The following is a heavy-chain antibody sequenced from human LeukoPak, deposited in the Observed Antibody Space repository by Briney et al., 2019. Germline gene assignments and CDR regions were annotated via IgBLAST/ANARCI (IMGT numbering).Heavy chain of an antibody. V-gene: IGHV1-24*01. Sequence: ASVKVSCKVSGYTLTELSMHWVRQAPGKGLEWMGGFDPGDGETIYAQKFQGRVTMTEDTSTDTAYMELSSLRSEDTAVYYCATDPGITGTTGPFDYWGQGTLVTVSS. J-gene: IGHJ4*02. D-gene: IGHD1-7*01. CDR2: FDPGDGET. CDR1: GYTLTELS. CDR3: ATDPGITGTTGPFDY.